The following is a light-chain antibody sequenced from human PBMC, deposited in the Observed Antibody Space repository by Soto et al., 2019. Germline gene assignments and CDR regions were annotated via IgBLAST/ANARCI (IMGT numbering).Light chain of an antibody. CDR1: QSISSY. CDR3: QQSYSMRT. Sequence: DLPMTQSPSSLSASVGDRVTITCRASQSISSYLNWYQQKPGKAPKLLIYTTSILQSGVPSRFSGSGSGTEFTLTISSLQPEDFATYYCQQSYSMRTFGQGTRVEIK. CDR2: TTS. J-gene: IGKJ1*01. V-gene: IGKV1-39*01.